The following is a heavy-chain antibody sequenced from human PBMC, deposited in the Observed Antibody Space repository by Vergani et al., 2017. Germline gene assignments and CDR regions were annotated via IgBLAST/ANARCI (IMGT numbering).Heavy chain of an antibody. V-gene: IGHV4-39*07. D-gene: IGHD6-13*01. CDR3: ARATPGIAAAGTIDP. CDR2: INYVGRT. CDR1: GGSINPSSSF. Sequence: QLQLQESGPGLVKPSETLSLICTVSGGSINPSSSFWGWIRQSPGKGLEWIGSINYVGRTYYIPSLQSRATISVDTSKNQFSLKLSSVTAADTAVYYCARATPGIAAAGTIDPWGQGTLVTVSS. J-gene: IGHJ5*02.